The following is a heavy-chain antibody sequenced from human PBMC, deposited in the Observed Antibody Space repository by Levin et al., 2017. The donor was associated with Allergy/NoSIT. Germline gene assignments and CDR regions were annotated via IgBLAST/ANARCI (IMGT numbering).Heavy chain of an antibody. CDR1: GGSISSSNW. V-gene: IGHV4-4*02. J-gene: IGHJ6*03. D-gene: IGHD1-26*01. CDR3: AGRNYYDYYMDA. CDR2: IYHSGST. Sequence: PGGSLRLSCAVSGGSISSSNWWSWVRQPPGKGLEWFGEIYHSGSTNYNPSLKSRVTISVDNSKNQFSLKLSSVTAADTAVYYCAGRNYYDYYMDAWGKGTTVTVS.